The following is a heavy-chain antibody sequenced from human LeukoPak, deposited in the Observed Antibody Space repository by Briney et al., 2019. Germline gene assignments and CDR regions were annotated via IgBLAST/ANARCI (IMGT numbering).Heavy chain of an antibody. V-gene: IGHV3-13*01. Sequence: GGSLRLSCAASGFTLSNYDMHWVRQATGKGLEWVSGIGTAGGTYYSDSVMGRFTMSRENVKNSLYLQMNSLRAGDTAVYYCARGLYGASGYWGQGALVTVSS. CDR3: ARGLYGASGY. D-gene: IGHD4-17*01. J-gene: IGHJ4*02. CDR1: GFTLSNYD. CDR2: IGTAGGT.